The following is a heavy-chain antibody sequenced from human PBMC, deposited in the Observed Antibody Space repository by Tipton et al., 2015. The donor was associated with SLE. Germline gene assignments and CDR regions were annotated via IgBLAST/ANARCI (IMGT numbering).Heavy chain of an antibody. CDR1: GFSISSAYF. CDR3: ATTLKAAPHAFDI. Sequence: TLSLTCSVSGFSISSAYFWGWIRQPPGKGLEFIGTISYSGGTDYNPSLKSRVTISKDTSKNHFSLKPDSVTAADTAVYYCATTLKAAPHAFDIWGQGTAVTVSS. CDR2: ISYSGGT. V-gene: IGHV4-38-2*02. J-gene: IGHJ3*02.